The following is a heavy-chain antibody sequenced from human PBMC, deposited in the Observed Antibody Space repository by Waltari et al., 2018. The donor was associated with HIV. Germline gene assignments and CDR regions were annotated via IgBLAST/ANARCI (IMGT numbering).Heavy chain of an antibody. CDR1: GGPFRSSA. D-gene: IGHD6-19*01. CDR2: IIPIFGTA. J-gene: IGHJ3*02. CDR3: AREGQWLAQKWGFDI. V-gene: IGHV1-69*06. Sequence: QVQLFQSGAALKNPGSSVQVSCKASGGPFRSSAISWVRQAPGQGLEWMGRIIPIFGTANYAQKVQGRVTITADKSTSTADMELSSLRSEDTAVYYCAREGQWLAQKWGFDIWGHGTMVTVSS.